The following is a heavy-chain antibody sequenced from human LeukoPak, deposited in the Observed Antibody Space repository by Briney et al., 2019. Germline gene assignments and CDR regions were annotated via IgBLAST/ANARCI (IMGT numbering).Heavy chain of an antibody. CDR1: GGSISSSSYY. J-gene: IGHJ4*02. Sequence: PSETLSLTCTVSGGSISSSSYYWGWIRQPPGKGLEWIGSIYYSGSTYYNPSLKSRVTISVDTSKNQFSLKLSSVTAADTAVYFCARKHSSGWLFDYWGQGALVTVSS. CDR2: IYYSGST. CDR3: ARKHSSGWLFDY. D-gene: IGHD6-19*01. V-gene: IGHV4-39*07.